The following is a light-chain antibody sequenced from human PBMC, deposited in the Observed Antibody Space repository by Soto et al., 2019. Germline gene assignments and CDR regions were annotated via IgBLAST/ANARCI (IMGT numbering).Light chain of an antibody. CDR2: GTS. Sequence: EIVVTQSPGTLSLSPGERATLSCRASQSVSSSYLVWYQQRPGQPPRLLIYGTSNRAAGIPDRFTGTGSGTDFTLTICRLEPEDSAVYYCQQYGSSALTFGGGTKV. J-gene: IGKJ4*01. CDR3: QQYGSSALT. V-gene: IGKV3-20*01. CDR1: QSVSSSY.